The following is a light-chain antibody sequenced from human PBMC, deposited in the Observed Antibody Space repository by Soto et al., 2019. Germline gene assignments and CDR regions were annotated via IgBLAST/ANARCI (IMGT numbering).Light chain of an antibody. CDR3: HQSYAFVRT. Sequence: DIQMTQSPSSLSASVGDRVTITCRAGQSISSYLNCYQQKPGKAPRLLIYAASRLQSGVPARFSGSGVETDFTPPTTSLQPEDFGIYYCHQSYAFVRTFGGGTKVDI. CDR2: AAS. V-gene: IGKV1-39*01. J-gene: IGKJ4*01. CDR1: QSISSY.